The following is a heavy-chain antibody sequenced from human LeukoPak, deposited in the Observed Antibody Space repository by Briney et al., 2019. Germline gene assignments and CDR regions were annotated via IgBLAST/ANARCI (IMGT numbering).Heavy chain of an antibody. V-gene: IGHV4-61*01. CDR2: IYYSGST. Sequence: SETLSLTCTVSGGSINTDLDYWGWFRQPPGKGLEWIATIYYSGSTNYNPSLKSRVTISVDTSKNQFSLKLSSVTAADTALYYCARENGYRYDYWGQGTLVTVSS. CDR1: GGSINTDLDY. J-gene: IGHJ4*02. D-gene: IGHD5-18*01. CDR3: ARENGYRYDY.